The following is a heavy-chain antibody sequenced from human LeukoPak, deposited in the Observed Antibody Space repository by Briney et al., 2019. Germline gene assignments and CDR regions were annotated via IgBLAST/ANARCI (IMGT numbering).Heavy chain of an antibody. CDR2: ISSSSSYI. J-gene: IGHJ4*02. Sequence: GSLRLSCAASGFTFSSYSMNWVRQAPGKWLEWVSSISSSSSYIYYADSVKGRFTISRDNAKNSLYLQMNSLRAEDTAVYYCASLGEGFDYWGQGTLVTVSS. V-gene: IGHV3-21*01. CDR1: GFTFSSYS. CDR3: ASLGEGFDY. D-gene: IGHD3-10*01.